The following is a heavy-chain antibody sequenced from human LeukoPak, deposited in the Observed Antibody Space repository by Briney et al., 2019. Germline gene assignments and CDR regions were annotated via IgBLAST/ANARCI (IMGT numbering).Heavy chain of an antibody. CDR2: IYTSGST. CDR3: ARNIGTTETSRFDY. Sequence: SQTLSLTCTGSGGSISSGSYYWSWIRQPAGKGLEWIGRIYTSGSTNYNPSLKSRVTISVDTSKNQFSLKLSSVTAADTAVYYCARNIGTTETSRFDYWGQGTLVTVSS. CDR1: GGSISSGSYY. V-gene: IGHV4-61*02. D-gene: IGHD1-1*01. J-gene: IGHJ4*02.